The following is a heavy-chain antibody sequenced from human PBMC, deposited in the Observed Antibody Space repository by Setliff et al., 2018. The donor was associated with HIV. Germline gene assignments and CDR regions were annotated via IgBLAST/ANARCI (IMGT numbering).Heavy chain of an antibody. D-gene: IGHD6-13*01. J-gene: IGHJ4*02. Sequence: GGSLRLSCAASGFTFSNNWMAWVRLAPGKGLEWVANIKQDGSVKNYVDSVRGRFTISRDSAENSLFLQMTGLRPEDTAMYYCARDRWFSNNWYSDYWGQGTLVTVSS. CDR1: GFTFSNNW. CDR2: IKQDGSVK. CDR3: ARDRWFSNNWYSDY. V-gene: IGHV3-7*05.